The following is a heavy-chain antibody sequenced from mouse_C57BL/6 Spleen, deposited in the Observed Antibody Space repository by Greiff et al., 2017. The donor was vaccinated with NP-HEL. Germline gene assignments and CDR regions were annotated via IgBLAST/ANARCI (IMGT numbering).Heavy chain of an antibody. Sequence: VQLQQPGAELVRPGSSVKLSCKASGYTFTSYWMHWVKQRPIQGLEWIGNIDPSDSETHYNQKFKDKATLTVDKSSSTAYMQLSSLTSEDSAVYYWARTYGNYGAWFAYWGQGTLVTVSA. CDR2: IDPSDSET. CDR1: GYTFTSYW. J-gene: IGHJ3*01. V-gene: IGHV1-52*01. D-gene: IGHD2-1*01. CDR3: ARTYGNYGAWFAY.